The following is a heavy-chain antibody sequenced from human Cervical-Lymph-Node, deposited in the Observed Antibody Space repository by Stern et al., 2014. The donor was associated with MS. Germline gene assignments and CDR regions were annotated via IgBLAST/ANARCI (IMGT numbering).Heavy chain of an antibody. CDR3: TREMAARRFDP. V-gene: IGHV3-66*01. Sequence: EVQLLESGGGLAQPGGSLRLSCTASGLSVSANYMTWVRQAPGKGLEWVSLIYAGSITPYADSVKGRFTISRDNSENILYLQMNSLRVEDTAVYYCTREMAARRFDPWGQGTLVIVSS. CDR2: IYAGSIT. CDR1: GLSVSANY. D-gene: IGHD6-6*01. J-gene: IGHJ5*02.